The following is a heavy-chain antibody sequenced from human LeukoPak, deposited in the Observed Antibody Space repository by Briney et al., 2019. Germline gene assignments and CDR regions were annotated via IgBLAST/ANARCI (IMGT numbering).Heavy chain of an antibody. CDR3: ARASPRIAAAGTDNWFDP. CDR1: GYTFTSYD. J-gene: IGHJ5*02. D-gene: IGHD6-13*01. CDR2: MNPNSGNT. V-gene: IGHV1-8*02. Sequence: GASVKVSCKASGYTFTSYDINWVRQATGQGLEWMGWMNPNSGNTGYAQKFQGRVTMTTDTSTSTAYMELRSLRSDDTAVYYCARASPRIAAAGTDNWFDPWGQGTLVTVSS.